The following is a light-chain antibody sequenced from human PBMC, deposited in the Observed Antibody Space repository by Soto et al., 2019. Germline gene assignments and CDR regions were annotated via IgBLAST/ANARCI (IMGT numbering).Light chain of an antibody. CDR1: SSDVGGYNY. Sequence: SVLTQPPSASGSPGQSVTISCTGTSSDVGGYNYVSWYQQHPGKAPKLMIYEVSKRPSGVPDRFSGSKSGNTASLTVSGLQDEDEADYYCSSYAGRNTSFGGGTKVTVL. J-gene: IGLJ2*01. CDR2: EVS. V-gene: IGLV2-8*01. CDR3: SSYAGRNTS.